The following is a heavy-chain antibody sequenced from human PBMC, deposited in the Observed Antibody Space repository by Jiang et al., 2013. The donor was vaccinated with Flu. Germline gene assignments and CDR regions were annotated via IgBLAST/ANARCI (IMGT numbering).Heavy chain of an antibody. CDR2: IIPFLGRS. V-gene: IGHV1-69*11. CDR3: ARALPGPGDALDI. CDR1: GGTFNNYG. J-gene: IGHJ3*02. Sequence: SGAEVKRPGSSVKVSCKASGGTFNNYGFSWVRQAPGQGLEWMGRIIPFLGRSTSAQNLQGRVTFTADESTSTAYMELSSLRSEDTAVYYCARALPGPGDALDIWGQGTMVTVSS.